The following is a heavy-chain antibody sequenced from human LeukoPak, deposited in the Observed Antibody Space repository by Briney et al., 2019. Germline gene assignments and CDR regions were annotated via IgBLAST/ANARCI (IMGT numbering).Heavy chain of an antibody. CDR3: ARDVGINLAVAGKANWFDP. Sequence: SVKVSCKASGGTFSSYAISWVRRAPGQGLEWMGRIIPIFGTANYAQKFQGRVTITTDESTSTAYMELSSLRSEDTAVYYCARDVGINLAVAGKANWFDPWGQGTLVTVSS. J-gene: IGHJ5*02. CDR1: GGTFSSYA. CDR2: IIPIFGTA. V-gene: IGHV1-69*05. D-gene: IGHD6-19*01.